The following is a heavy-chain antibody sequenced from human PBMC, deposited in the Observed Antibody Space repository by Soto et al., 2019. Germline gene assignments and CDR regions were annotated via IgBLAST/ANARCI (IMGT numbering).Heavy chain of an antibody. CDR2: IIPIFGTA. CDR1: GGTFSSYA. Sequence: SVKVSCKASGGTFSSYAISWVRQAPGQGLEWMGGIIPIFGTANYAQKFQGRVTITADESTSTAYMELSSLRSEDTAVYYCARDGYCSGGSCYDPEYFQHWGQGTLVTVSS. CDR3: ARDGYCSGGSCYDPEYFQH. D-gene: IGHD2-15*01. V-gene: IGHV1-69*13. J-gene: IGHJ1*01.